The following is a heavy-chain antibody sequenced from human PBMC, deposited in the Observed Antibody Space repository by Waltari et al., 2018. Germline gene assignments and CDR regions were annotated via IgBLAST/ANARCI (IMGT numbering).Heavy chain of an antibody. D-gene: IGHD3-16*02. Sequence: QVQLQQWGAGLLKPSETLSLTCAVYGGSFSGYYWSWIRQPPGKGLEWIGEINHSGSTNYNPSLKSRVTISVDTSKNQFSLKLSSVTAADTAVYYCARGLSRNLRSYYFDYWGQGTLVTVSS. CDR1: GGSFSGYY. J-gene: IGHJ4*02. CDR3: ARGLSRNLRSYYFDY. CDR2: INHSGST. V-gene: IGHV4-34*01.